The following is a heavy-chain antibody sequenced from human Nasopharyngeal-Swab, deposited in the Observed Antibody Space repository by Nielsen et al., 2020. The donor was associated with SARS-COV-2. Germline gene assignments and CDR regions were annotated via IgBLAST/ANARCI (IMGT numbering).Heavy chain of an antibody. CDR1: GFTFSSYG. V-gene: IGHV3-33*01. D-gene: IGHD3-9*01. J-gene: IGHJ3*02. CDR2: IWYDGSNK. CDR3: ATYYDILTGYSEAFDI. Sequence: GESLQISCAASGFTFSSYGMHWVRQAPGKGLEWVAVIWYDGSNKYYADSVKGRFTISRDNSKNSLYLQMNSLRAEDTAVYYCATYYDILTGYSEAFDIWGQGTMVTVSS.